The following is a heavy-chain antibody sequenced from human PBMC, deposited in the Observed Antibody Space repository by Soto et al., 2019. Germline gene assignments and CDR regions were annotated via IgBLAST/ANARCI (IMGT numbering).Heavy chain of an antibody. CDR2: INHSGST. V-gene: IGHV4-34*01. J-gene: IGHJ4*02. Sequence: SETLSLTCAVYGGSFSGYYWSWIRQPPGKGLEWIGEINHSGSTNYNPSLKSRVTISVDTSKNQFSLKLSSVTAADTAVYYCARGNPPYSSSAREDWGQGTLVTVSS. CDR1: GGSFSGYY. D-gene: IGHD6-6*01. CDR3: ARGNPPYSSSARED.